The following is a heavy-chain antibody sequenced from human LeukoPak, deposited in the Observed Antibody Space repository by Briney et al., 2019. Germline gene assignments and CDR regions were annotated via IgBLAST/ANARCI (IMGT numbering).Heavy chain of an antibody. CDR1: GGSFSGYY. Sequence: SETLSLTCAVYGGSFSGYYWSWTRQPPGKGLEWIGEINHSGSTNYNPSLKSRVTISVDTSKNQFSLKLSSVTAADTAVYYCARECPYYYDSSGYYGYYYYYMDVWGKGTTVTVSS. J-gene: IGHJ6*03. D-gene: IGHD3-22*01. V-gene: IGHV4-34*01. CDR3: ARECPYYYDSSGYYGYYYYYMDV. CDR2: INHSGST.